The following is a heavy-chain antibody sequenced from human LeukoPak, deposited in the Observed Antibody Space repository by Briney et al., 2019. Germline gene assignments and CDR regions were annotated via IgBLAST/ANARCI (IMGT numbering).Heavy chain of an antibody. Sequence: GSSVKVSCKASGGTFSSYAISWVRQAPGQGLEWMGIINPSGGSTSYAQKFQGRVTMTRDTSTSTVYMELSSLRSEDTAVYYCARDPVPAAIQGPDYWGQGTLVTVSS. V-gene: IGHV1-46*01. CDR2: INPSGGST. CDR3: ARDPVPAAIQGPDY. CDR1: GGTFSSYA. J-gene: IGHJ4*02. D-gene: IGHD2-2*02.